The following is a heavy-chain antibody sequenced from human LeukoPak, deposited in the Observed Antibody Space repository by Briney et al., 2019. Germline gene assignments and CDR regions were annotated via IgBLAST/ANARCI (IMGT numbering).Heavy chain of an antibody. J-gene: IGHJ3*02. Sequence: PSETLSLTCAVYGGSFSGYYWSWIRQPPGKGLEWIGEINHSGSTNYNPSLKSRVIISVDTSKNQFSLKLTSVSAADTAVYYYARDANEKIGMAYDIWGQGTMLTVSS. D-gene: IGHD1-1*01. CDR3: ARDANEKIGMAYDI. CDR2: INHSGST. CDR1: GGSFSGYY. V-gene: IGHV4-34*09.